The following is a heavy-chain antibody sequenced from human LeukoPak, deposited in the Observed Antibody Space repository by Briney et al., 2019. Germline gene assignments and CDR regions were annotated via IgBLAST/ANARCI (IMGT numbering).Heavy chain of an antibody. CDR3: ARATYYYDSSGYYVRAFDM. CDR1: GGPISSYY. V-gene: IGHV4-59*01. CDR2: IYYSGST. J-gene: IGHJ3*02. Sequence: PSETLSLTCTVSGGPISSYYWSWIRQPPGKGLEWIGYIYYSGSTNYNPSLKSRVTISVDTSKNQFSLKLSSVTAADTAVYYCARATYYYDSSGYYVRAFDMWGQGTMVTVSS. D-gene: IGHD3-22*01.